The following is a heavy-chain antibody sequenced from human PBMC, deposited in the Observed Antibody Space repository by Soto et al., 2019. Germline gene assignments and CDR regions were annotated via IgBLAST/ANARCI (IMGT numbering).Heavy chain of an antibody. V-gene: IGHV3-74*01. CDR1: GFTFSDHR. CDR3: TRSVGWYDY. CDR2: IHSGGSIT. J-gene: IGHJ4*02. Sequence: EVQLVESGGGLVQPGGSLRLSCVGSGFTFSDHRIHWVRQAPGKGLVWVSRIHSGGSITAYADSVKGRFTISRDDAKNTVYLQMNSLRAEDTAVYYCTRSVGWYDYWGQGTLVPVSS. D-gene: IGHD6-19*01.